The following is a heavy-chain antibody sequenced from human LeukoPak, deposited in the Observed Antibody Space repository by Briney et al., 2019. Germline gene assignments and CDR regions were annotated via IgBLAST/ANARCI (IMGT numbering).Heavy chain of an antibody. D-gene: IGHD5-24*01. J-gene: IGHJ4*02. CDR3: ATVRRDYYNNIDY. CDR2: ISSGSTI. V-gene: IGHV3-48*03. Sequence: GGSLRLSCAAAGFTFSSCEMNWVRRAPGKGLEWVSYISSGSTIYYADSVKDRFTISRDNAKSSLYLQMNSLRAEDTAIYYCATVRRDYYNNIDYWGQGTLVTVSS. CDR1: GFTFSSCE.